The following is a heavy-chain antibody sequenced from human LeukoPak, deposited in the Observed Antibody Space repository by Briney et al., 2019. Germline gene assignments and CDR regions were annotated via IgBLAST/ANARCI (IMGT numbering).Heavy chain of an antibody. CDR1: GDSISSYY. J-gene: IGHJ4*02. D-gene: IGHD2/OR15-2a*01. V-gene: IGHV4-59*01. CDR3: ARFYFPTHFDD. CDR2: NSNSGST. Sequence: SETLSLTCNVSGDSISSYYWSWIRQPPGKGLEWIGYNSNSGSTNSNPSPKSRVTLSVDTSKNHCSLKLCSVTAAKTAVYYCARFYFPTHFDDWGQGTLVTVSS.